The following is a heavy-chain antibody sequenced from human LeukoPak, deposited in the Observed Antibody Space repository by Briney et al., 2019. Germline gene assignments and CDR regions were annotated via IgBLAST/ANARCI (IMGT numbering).Heavy chain of an antibody. V-gene: IGHV5-51*01. CDR1: GYRFTTYW. CDR3: ATSESQTKFDF. D-gene: IGHD1/OR15-1a*01. Sequence: GESLKISCKGSGYRFTTYWIGWVRQMPGKGLEWMGIIFPGDSDTIYNPSFQGQVTISAGKSINTAYLQWSSLKASDTAMYYCATSESQTKFDFWGQGTLVTVSS. CDR2: IFPGDSDT. J-gene: IGHJ4*02.